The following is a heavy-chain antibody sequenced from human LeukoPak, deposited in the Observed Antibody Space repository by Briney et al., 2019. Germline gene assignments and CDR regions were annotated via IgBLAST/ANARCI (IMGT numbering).Heavy chain of an antibody. V-gene: IGHV3-74*01. CDR3: ARGGLVELQSPQDY. D-gene: IGHD1-7*01. CDR1: GFTFSRYW. Sequence: PGGSLRLSCAASGFTFSRYWMHWVRQGPGKGLEWLSRIYSDGSITTYVDSVEGRFTISRDNARNTLYLQMNCLRAEDTAVYYCARGGLVELQSPQDYWGQGTLVTVSS. CDR2: IYSDGSIT. J-gene: IGHJ4*02.